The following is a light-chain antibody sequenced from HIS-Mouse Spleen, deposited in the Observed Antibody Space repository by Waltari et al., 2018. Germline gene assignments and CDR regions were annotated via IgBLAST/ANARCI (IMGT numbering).Light chain of an antibody. CDR1: ALPNTY. CDR3: YSTDSSGNHRV. V-gene: IGLV3-10*01. Sequence: SYELTQPPSVSVSPGQTARITCSGDALPNTYAYWYQQKSGQAPLLVIYEDSKRPSGIPERFSGSSSGTMATLTISGAQVEDEADYYCYSTDSSGNHRVFGGGTKLTVL. J-gene: IGLJ2*01. CDR2: EDS.